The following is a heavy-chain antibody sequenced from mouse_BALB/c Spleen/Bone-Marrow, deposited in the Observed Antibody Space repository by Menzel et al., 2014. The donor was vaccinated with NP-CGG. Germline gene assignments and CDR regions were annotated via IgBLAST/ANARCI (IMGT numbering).Heavy chain of an antibody. D-gene: IGHD2-3*01. CDR2: IDPSYGGT. CDR1: GYSFTDYN. V-gene: IGHV1S135*01. Sequence: EVQLQQSGPELEKPGPSVKMSCKASGYSFTDYNMNWVKQSDGKSLEWIGNIDPSYGGTTYNQKFKGKATLTVDKSYSTVYMQLKSLTSEDSAVYYCARGHDGYRTWFAYWGQGTLVTVSA. CDR3: ARGHDGYRTWFAY. J-gene: IGHJ3*01.